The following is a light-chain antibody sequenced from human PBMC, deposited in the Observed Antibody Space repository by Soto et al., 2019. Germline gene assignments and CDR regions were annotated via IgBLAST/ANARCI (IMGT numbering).Light chain of an antibody. Sequence: DIQMTQSPSSLSASVGDRVTITCRASQSISNFLNWYQQKPGKAPELLIYAASSLHSGVPSRFSGSGSGTHFTLTISSLQPEDFATYSCQQSYTTPYTFGQGTKPEIK. V-gene: IGKV1-39*01. CDR3: QQSYTTPYT. J-gene: IGKJ2*01. CDR2: AAS. CDR1: QSISNF.